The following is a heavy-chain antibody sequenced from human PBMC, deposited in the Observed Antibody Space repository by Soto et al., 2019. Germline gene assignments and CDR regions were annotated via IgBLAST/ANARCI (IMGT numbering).Heavy chain of an antibody. Sequence: SETLSLTCTVSGGSISSYYWSWIRQRPGKGLEWIGYIYYSGSTNYNPSLKSRVTISVDTSKNQFSLKLSSVTAADTAVYYCARGLQGITMVRGDLNPWGQGTLVTVSS. J-gene: IGHJ5*02. CDR2: IYYSGST. CDR3: ARGLQGITMVRGDLNP. V-gene: IGHV4-59*01. CDR1: GGSISSYY. D-gene: IGHD3-10*01.